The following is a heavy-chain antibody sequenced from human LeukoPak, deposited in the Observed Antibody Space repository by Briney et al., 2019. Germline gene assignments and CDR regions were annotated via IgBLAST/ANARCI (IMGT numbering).Heavy chain of an antibody. J-gene: IGHJ4*02. V-gene: IGHV4-59*01. CDR3: ASSSYCGGDCYSA. CDR2: IYYSGST. D-gene: IGHD2-21*01. Sequence: SETLSLTCTVSGGSISSYYWSWIRQPPGKGLEWIGYIYYSGSTNYNPSLKSRVTISVDTSKNQFSLKLSSVTAADTAVYYCASSSYCGGDCYSAWGQGTLVTVSS. CDR1: GGSISSYY.